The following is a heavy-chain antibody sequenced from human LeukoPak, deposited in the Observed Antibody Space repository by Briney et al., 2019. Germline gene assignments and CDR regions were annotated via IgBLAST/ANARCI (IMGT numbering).Heavy chain of an antibody. J-gene: IGHJ4*02. CDR3: ARDGFSNLHNFDY. Sequence: PSETLSLTCTVSGGSINGYYWSWIRQPPGKGLEWIGYIYYNGATNYNSSLKSRVTISVDTSKNQISLTLTSLSAADTAVYYCARDGFSNLHNFDYWGQGSLVTVSS. CDR1: GGSINGYY. CDR2: IYYNGAT. V-gene: IGHV4-59*01. D-gene: IGHD4-11*01.